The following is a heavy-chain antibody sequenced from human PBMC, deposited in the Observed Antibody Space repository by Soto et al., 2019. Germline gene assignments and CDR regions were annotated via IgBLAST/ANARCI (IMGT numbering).Heavy chain of an antibody. CDR3: VRALYCGGDCYSEIDY. D-gene: IGHD2-21*02. V-gene: IGHV3-33*01. Sequence: GGSLRLSCAASGFTFSSYGMHWVRQAPGKGLEWVAVIWYDGSNKYYADSVKGRFTISRDNSKNTLYLQMNSLRAEDTAVYYCVRALYCGGDCYSEIDYWGQGTLVTVSS. J-gene: IGHJ4*02. CDR2: IWYDGSNK. CDR1: GFTFSSYG.